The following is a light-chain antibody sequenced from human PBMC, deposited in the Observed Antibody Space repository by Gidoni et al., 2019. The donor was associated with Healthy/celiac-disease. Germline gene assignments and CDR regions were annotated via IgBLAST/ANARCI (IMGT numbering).Light chain of an antibody. J-gene: IGKJ4*01. CDR3: QQYNNWPLT. CDR2: GAS. Sequence: EIVMTQSPATLSVSPGERATLSCRASQSVSSNLAWYQQKPGKGPRLLIYGASTRATGIPARFSGSGSGTEFTLTISSLQSEDFAAYYCQQYNNWPLTFGGGTKVEIK. V-gene: IGKV3-15*01. CDR1: QSVSSN.